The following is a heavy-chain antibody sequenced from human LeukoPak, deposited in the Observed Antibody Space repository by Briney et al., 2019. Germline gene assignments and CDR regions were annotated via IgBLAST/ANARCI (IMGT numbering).Heavy chain of an antibody. CDR1: GGSISSYY. Sequence: SSETLSLTCAVSGGSISSYYWSWIQQPPGKGLEWIGYIYYSGNTIYNPSLKSRVTISVDTSKNQFSLKLSSVTAADTAVYYCARAPGGNSHFDYWGQGTLVTVSS. CDR2: IYYSGNT. V-gene: IGHV4-59*01. D-gene: IGHD4-23*01. J-gene: IGHJ4*02. CDR3: ARAPGGNSHFDY.